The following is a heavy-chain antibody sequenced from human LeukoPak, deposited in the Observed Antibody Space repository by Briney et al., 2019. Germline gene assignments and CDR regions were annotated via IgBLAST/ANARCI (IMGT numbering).Heavy chain of an antibody. CDR3: ARAGGIAVAGHFDY. V-gene: IGHV3-20*04. CDR2: INWNGGST. J-gene: IGHJ4*02. CDR1: GFTFSSYA. D-gene: IGHD6-19*01. Sequence: PGGSLRLSCAASGFTFSSYAMSWVRQAPGKGLEWVSGINWNGGSTGYADSVKGRFTISRDNAKNSLYLQMNSLRAEDTALYYCARAGGIAVAGHFDYWGQGTLVTVSS.